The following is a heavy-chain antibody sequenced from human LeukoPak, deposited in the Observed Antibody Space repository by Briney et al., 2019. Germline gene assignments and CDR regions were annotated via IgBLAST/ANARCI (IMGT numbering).Heavy chain of an antibody. J-gene: IGHJ5*02. D-gene: IGHD3-22*01. CDR2: INHSGST. CDR1: GGSFSGYC. Sequence: SETLYITCAVYGGSFSGYCWSWIRQPPGKGLEWIGEINHSGSTNYNPSLKSRVTISVDTSKNQFSLKLSSVTAADTAVYYCARGGTYSSGWYNWFDPWGQGTLVTVSS. V-gene: IGHV4-34*01. CDR3: ARGGTYSSGWYNWFDP.